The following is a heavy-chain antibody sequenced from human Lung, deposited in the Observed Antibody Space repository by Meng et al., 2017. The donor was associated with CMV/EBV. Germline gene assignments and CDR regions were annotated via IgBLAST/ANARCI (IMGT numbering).Heavy chain of an antibody. CDR2: INGDGSST. J-gene: IGHJ4*02. D-gene: IGHD2-15*01. V-gene: IGHV3-74*01. CDR1: GFTFSSYW. Sequence: SXAASGFTFSSYWMHWVRQAPGKGLVWVSRINGDGSSTSYADSVKGRFTISRDNGKNTLYLQMNSLRAEDTAVYYCARDVVEGSVWLGYWGQGTLVXVSS. CDR3: ARDVVEGSVWLGY.